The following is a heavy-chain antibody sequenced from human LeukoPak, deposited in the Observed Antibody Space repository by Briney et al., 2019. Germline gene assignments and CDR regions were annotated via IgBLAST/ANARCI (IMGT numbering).Heavy chain of an antibody. J-gene: IGHJ6*02. CDR2: ISAYNGNT. D-gene: IGHD6-6*01. V-gene: IGHV1-18*01. CDR1: GYTFTSYG. CDR3: ARYSSSYYYYGMDV. Sequence: ASVKVSCETSGYTFTSYGISWVRQAPGQGLEWMGWISAYNGNTNYAQKLQGRVTMTTDTSTSTAYMELRSLRSDDTAVYYCARYSSSYYYYGMDVWGQGTTVTVSS.